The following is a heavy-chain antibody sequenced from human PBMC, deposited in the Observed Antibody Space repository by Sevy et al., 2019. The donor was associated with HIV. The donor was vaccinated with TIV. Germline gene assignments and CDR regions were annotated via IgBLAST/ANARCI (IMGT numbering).Heavy chain of an antibody. D-gene: IGHD3-10*01. Sequence: GGSLRLSCAASGFTFSSYAMHWVRQAPGKGLEWVAVISYDGSNKYYADSVKGRFTISRDNSKNTSYLQMNSLRAEDTASYYCARVSGSGSPSYYYGMDVWGQGTTVTVSS. CDR3: ARVSGSGSPSYYYGMDV. J-gene: IGHJ6*02. V-gene: IGHV3-30-3*01. CDR2: ISYDGSNK. CDR1: GFTFSSYA.